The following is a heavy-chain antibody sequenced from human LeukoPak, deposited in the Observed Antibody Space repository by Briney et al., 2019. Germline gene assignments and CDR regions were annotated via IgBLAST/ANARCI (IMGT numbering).Heavy chain of an antibody. J-gene: IGHJ4*02. CDR1: GFTLDDYG. CDR2: INWNGGST. V-gene: IGHV3-20*04. D-gene: IGHD6-19*01. Sequence: GGSLRLSCAASGFTLDDYGMSWVRQAPGKGLEWVSGINWNGGSTGYADSVKGRFTISRDNAKNSLYLQMNSLRAEDTAVYYCARADYSGWYGGGLDYWGQGTLVTVSS. CDR3: ARADYSGWYGGGLDY.